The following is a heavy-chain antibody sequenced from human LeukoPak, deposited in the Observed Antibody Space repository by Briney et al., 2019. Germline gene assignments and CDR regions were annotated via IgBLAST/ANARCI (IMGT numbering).Heavy chain of an antibody. D-gene: IGHD4-23*01. CDR2: INPSGGNT. J-gene: IGHJ6*03. V-gene: IGHV1-46*01. CDR1: GYTFPSYY. CDR3: ARVHLDYGGNSGYYYMDV. Sequence: ASVKVSCKASGYTFPSYYMHWVRQAPGQGLEWMGVINPSGGNTNSAQKFQGRVTMTRDTSTRTVYMELSSLRSEDTAVYYCARVHLDYGGNSGYYYMDVWGKGTTVTVSS.